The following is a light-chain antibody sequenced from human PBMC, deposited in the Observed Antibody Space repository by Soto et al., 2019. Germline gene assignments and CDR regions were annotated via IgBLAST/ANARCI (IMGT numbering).Light chain of an antibody. V-gene: IGKV3-20*01. J-gene: IGKJ1*01. Sequence: EKVFSPSPGPLSLSPGERATLSFRASQSVSSSYLAWYQQKPGQAPRLLIYGTSSRATGIPDRFSGSGSGTEFTLTISSLQPDDFATYYCQHYNSYSEAFGQGTKVDIK. CDR3: QHYNSYSEA. CDR1: QSVSSSY. CDR2: GTS.